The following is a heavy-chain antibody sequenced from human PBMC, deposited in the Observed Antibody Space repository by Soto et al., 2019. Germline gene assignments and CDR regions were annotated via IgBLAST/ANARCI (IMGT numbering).Heavy chain of an antibody. J-gene: IGHJ6*02. CDR3: AREKTSYGMDV. V-gene: IGHV1-8*01. Sequence: QVQLVQSGAEVKKPGASVKVSCKASGYTFTSYDINWVRQATGQGLEWMGWMNPNSGNTGYAQKFHGRVTMTRNTSISTAYMELSSVRSDDPAVYYCAREKTSYGMDVLGQGTTVTVSS. CDR2: MNPNSGNT. CDR1: GYTFTSYD.